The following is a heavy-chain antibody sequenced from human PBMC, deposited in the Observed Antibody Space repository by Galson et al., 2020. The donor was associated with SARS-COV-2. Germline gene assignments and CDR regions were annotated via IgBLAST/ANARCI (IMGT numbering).Heavy chain of an antibody. CDR3: ARDRKGYSSGWSEEFDY. V-gene: IGHV3-33*01. J-gene: IGHJ4*02. Sequence: GGSLRLSCAASGFTFSDHAMHWVRQAPGKGLEWVAQIFFDGSEKYYGDSVRGRFTISRDSSKNTVYLQMNNLRVDDTAVYYCARDRKGYSSGWSEEFDYWGQGTLVTVSS. D-gene: IGHD6-19*01. CDR1: GFTFSDHA. CDR2: IFFDGSEK.